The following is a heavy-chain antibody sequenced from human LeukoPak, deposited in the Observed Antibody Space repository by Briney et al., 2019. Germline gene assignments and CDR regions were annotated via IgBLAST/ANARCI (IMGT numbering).Heavy chain of an antibody. CDR3: ARVFSSGWYPFDY. V-gene: IGHV3-30*04. Sequence: GRSLRLSCAASGFTFSSYAMHWVRQAPGKGVEWVAVILYDGSNKYYADSVKGRFTISRDNSKNTLYLQMNSLRAEDTAVYYCARVFSSGWYPFDYWGQGTLVTVSS. CDR1: GFTFSSYA. CDR2: ILYDGSNK. D-gene: IGHD6-19*01. J-gene: IGHJ4*02.